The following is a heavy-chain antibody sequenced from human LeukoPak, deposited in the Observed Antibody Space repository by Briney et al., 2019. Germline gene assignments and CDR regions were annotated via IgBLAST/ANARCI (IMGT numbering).Heavy chain of an antibody. V-gene: IGHV3-23*01. CDR1: GINFSNFA. Sequence: GGSLRLSCAASGINFSNFAMSWVRQAPGKGLEWVSTTSGSGGSTDYADSVKGRFTISRDNSKNTLYLQMNSLRAEDTAVYYCAKRDGVFWGQGTLVTVSS. CDR2: TSGSGGST. CDR3: AKRDGVF. J-gene: IGHJ4*02. D-gene: IGHD2-8*01.